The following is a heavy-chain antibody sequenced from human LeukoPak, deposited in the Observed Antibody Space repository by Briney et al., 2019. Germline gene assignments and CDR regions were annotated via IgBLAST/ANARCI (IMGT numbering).Heavy chain of an antibody. Sequence: QPGGSLRLSCAASGFTFSNYWMNWVRQVPGKGVMWVSRMSGDGSSTNYADSVKGRFTISRDNAKNTLYLQMNSLRVEDTALYYCARSFSNTVRGVGDSWGQGTLVTVSS. CDR1: GFTFSNYW. CDR2: MSGDGSST. D-gene: IGHD3-10*01. J-gene: IGHJ4*02. CDR3: ARSFSNTVRGVGDS. V-gene: IGHV3-74*01.